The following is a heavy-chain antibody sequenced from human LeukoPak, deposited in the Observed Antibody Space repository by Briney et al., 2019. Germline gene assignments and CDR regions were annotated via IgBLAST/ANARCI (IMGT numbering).Heavy chain of an antibody. D-gene: IGHD2-21*01. CDR2: INRDGSEK. V-gene: IGHV3-7*01. CDR1: GFTFSYYG. Sequence: GGSLRLSCAASGFTFSYYGLHWVRQAPGKGLEWVANINRDGSEKYYVDSVKGRFTISRDNAKKSLYLQMNSLRAEDTAVYYCARGVGGADYWGQGTLVTVSS. CDR3: ARGVGGADY. J-gene: IGHJ4*02.